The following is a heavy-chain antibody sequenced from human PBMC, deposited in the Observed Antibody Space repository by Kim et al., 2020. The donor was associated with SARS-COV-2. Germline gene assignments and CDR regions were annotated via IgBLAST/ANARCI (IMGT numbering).Heavy chain of an antibody. D-gene: IGHD1-1*01. CDR3: ARDRLEPLDY. J-gene: IGHJ4*02. Sequence: NKYYADSVKGRFTISRDNSKNTLYLQMNSLRAEDTAVYYCARDRLEPLDYWGQGTLVTVSS. V-gene: IGHV3-30-3*01. CDR2: NK.